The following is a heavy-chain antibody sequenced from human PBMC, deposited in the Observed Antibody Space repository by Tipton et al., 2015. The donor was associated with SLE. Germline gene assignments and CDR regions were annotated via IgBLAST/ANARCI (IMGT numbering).Heavy chain of an antibody. D-gene: IGHD2-15*01. CDR3: ARGHCGGSSCYSGFDY. V-gene: IGHV1-18*01. J-gene: IGHJ4*02. CDR2: ISGYNGNT. Sequence: QSGPEVKKPGASVRVSCEASGYRFSSYGFAWVRQAPGQGLEWMGWISGYNGNTNYAQRFQGRVSLTTDPSTTTAYMELRSLTSDDTAVYYCARGHCGGSSCYSGFDYWGQGALVTVSS. CDR1: GYRFSSYG.